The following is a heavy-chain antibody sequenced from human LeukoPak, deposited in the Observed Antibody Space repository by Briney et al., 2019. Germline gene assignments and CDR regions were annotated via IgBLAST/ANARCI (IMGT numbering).Heavy chain of an antibody. CDR3: VRAVLGGTMKHHYYYHMDV. D-gene: IGHD1-7*01. CDR2: ISPSGGST. V-gene: IGHV1-46*01. J-gene: IGHJ6*03. CDR1: GYTFTSNY. Sequence: ASVKVSCKAFGYTFTSNYMHWVRQAPGQGPEWMGVISPSGGSTTYAQKFQGRVTLTRDMSTSTDYLELSSLRSEDTAVYYCVRAVLGGTMKHHYYYHMDVWGNGTTVAVSS.